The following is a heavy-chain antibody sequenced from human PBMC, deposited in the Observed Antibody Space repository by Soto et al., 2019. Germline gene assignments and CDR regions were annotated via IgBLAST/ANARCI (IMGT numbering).Heavy chain of an antibody. J-gene: IGHJ4*02. Sequence: PPGKGLEWIGSIYYSGSTYYNPSLKSRVTISVDTSKNQFSLKLSSVTAADTAVYYSARAGSGYYVYFGYWGQGTLVTVSS. CDR2: IYYSGST. CDR3: ARAGSGYYVYFGY. V-gene: IGHV4-39*01. D-gene: IGHD3-22*01.